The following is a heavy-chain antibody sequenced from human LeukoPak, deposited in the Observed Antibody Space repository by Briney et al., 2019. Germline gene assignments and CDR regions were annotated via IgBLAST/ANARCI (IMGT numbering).Heavy chain of an antibody. Sequence: PSQTLSLTCTVSGGSISSGSYYWSWIRQPAGKGLEWIGRIYTSGSTNYNPSLKSRVTISVDTSKNQFSLKLSSVTAADTAVYYCARDESYSNPRAPVYWGQGTLVTVSS. CDR3: ARDESYSNPRAPVY. CDR2: IYTSGST. CDR1: GGSISSGSYY. D-gene: IGHD4-11*01. J-gene: IGHJ4*02. V-gene: IGHV4-61*02.